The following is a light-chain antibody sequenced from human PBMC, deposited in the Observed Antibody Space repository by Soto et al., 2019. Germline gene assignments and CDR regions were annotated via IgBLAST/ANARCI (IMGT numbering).Light chain of an antibody. CDR2: EVS. CDR1: SSDVGGYKY. J-gene: IGLJ2*01. V-gene: IGLV2-14*01. CDR3: SSYTSSSSPVL. Sequence: QSVLTQPASVSGSPGQSITISCTGTSSDVGGYKYVSWFQHHPGKAPKLMIYEVSNRPSGISNRFSGSKSGNTASLTISGLQAADEADYYCSSYTSSSSPVLFGGGTKLTVL.